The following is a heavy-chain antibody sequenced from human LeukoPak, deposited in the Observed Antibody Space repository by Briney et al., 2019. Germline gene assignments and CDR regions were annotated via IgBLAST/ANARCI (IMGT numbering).Heavy chain of an antibody. CDR3: ARVRRAIVVVIAYAFDI. CDR2: IYYSGST. J-gene: IGHJ3*02. CDR1: GVSISSYY. Sequence: SETLSLTCTVSGVSISSYYWSWIRQPPGKGLEWIGYIYYSGSTNYNPSLKSRVTISVDTSKNQFSLKLSSVTAADTAVYYCARVRRAIVVVIAYAFDIWAKGQWSPSLQ. V-gene: IGHV4-59*12. D-gene: IGHD3-22*01.